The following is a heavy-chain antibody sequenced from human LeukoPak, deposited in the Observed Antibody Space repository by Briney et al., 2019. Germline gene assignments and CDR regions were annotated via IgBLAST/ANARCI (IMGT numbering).Heavy chain of an antibody. CDR2: IIPIFGTA. J-gene: IGHJ5*02. D-gene: IGHD2-2*01. CDR3: AGADIVVVPAAQNWFDP. CDR1: GGTFSSYA. V-gene: IGHV1-69*13. Sequence: ASVKVSCKASGGTFSSYAISWVRQAPGQGLEWMGGIIPIFGTANYAQKFQGRVTITADESTSTAYMELSSLRSEDTAVYYCAGADIVVVPAAQNWFDPWGQGTLVTASS.